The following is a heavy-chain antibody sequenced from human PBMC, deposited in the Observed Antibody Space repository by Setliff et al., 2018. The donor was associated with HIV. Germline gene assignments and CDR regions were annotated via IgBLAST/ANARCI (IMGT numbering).Heavy chain of an antibody. J-gene: IGHJ4*02. D-gene: IGHD6-19*01. CDR3: IIAYSSGWLAPMGFYS. CDR2: LYYSGST. CDR1: AGSIRSSTYY. Sequence: KSSETLSLTCTVSAGSIRSSTYYWAWIRQPPGKGLEWIGTLYYSGSTYYNPSLKSRATISVYTSKTQFSLKPSSVTAADTAVYYCIIAYSSGWLAPMGFYSWGQGPLVTVSS. V-gene: IGHV4-39*01.